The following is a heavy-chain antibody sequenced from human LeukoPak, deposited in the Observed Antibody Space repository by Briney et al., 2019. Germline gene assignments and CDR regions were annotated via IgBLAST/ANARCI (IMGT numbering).Heavy chain of an antibody. CDR1: GGSISSGSYD. D-gene: IGHD1-26*01. V-gene: IGHV4-61*02. CDR3: ARDPQGATHFDY. Sequence: KASQTLSLTCTVSGGSISSGSYDWRWIRQPAGKGREWIARIYTSGSTNYNPSLKSRVTISVDTSKNQFSLKLSSVTAADTAVYYCARDPQGATHFDYWGQGTLVTVSS. J-gene: IGHJ4*02. CDR2: IYTSGST.